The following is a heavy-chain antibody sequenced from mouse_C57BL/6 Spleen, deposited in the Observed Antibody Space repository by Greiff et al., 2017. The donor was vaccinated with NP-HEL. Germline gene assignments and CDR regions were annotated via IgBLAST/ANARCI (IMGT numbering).Heavy chain of an antibody. CDR1: GYTFTSYW. J-gene: IGHJ2*01. CDR2: IDPSDSYT. V-gene: IGHV1-50*01. D-gene: IGHD2-3*01. CDR3: ASYDGYYFGY. Sequence: QVQLQQPGAELVKPGASVKLSCKASGYTFTSYWMQWVKQRPGQGLEWIGEIDPSDSYTNYNQKFKGKATLTVDTSSSTAYMQLSSLTSEDSAVYYCASYDGYYFGYWGQGTTLTVSS.